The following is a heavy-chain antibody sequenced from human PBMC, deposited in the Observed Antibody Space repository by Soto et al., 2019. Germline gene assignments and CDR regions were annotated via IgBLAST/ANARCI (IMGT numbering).Heavy chain of an antibody. CDR2: IIPIFGTA. Sequence: QVQLVQSGAEVKKPGSSVKVSCKASGGTFSSYAISWVRQAPGQGLEWMGGIIPIFGTANYAQKFQGRVTITADESTSTAYMELSRLTSEDTAVYYCARERWGIAARNWYFDLWGRGTLVTVSS. CDR1: GGTFSSYA. V-gene: IGHV1-69*01. J-gene: IGHJ2*01. D-gene: IGHD6-6*01. CDR3: ARERWGIAARNWYFDL.